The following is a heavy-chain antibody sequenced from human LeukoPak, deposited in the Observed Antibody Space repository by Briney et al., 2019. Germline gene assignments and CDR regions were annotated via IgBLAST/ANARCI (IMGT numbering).Heavy chain of an antibody. Sequence: SETLSLICTVSGGSISSYYWSWIRQPAGKGLEWIGRIYTSGSTNYNPSLKSRVTMSVDTSKNQFSLKLSSVTAADTAVYYCARDKSWGAPLDPWGQGTLVTVSS. V-gene: IGHV4-4*07. J-gene: IGHJ5*02. D-gene: IGHD1-26*01. CDR2: IYTSGST. CDR3: ARDKSWGAPLDP. CDR1: GGSISSYY.